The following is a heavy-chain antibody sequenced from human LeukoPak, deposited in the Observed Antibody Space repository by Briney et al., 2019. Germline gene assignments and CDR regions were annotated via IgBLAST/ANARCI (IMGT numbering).Heavy chain of an antibody. D-gene: IGHD3-10*01. Sequence: GGSLRLSCAASGFTFSSYSINWVRQAPGKGLEWVSAISGSGGSTYYADSVKGRFTISRDNSKNTLYLQMNSLRAEDTAVYYCAKDHTPSGGGSGSYWYYYYMDVWGKGTTVTISS. CDR2: ISGSGGST. CDR1: GFTFSSYS. J-gene: IGHJ6*03. V-gene: IGHV3-23*01. CDR3: AKDHTPSGGGSGSYWYYYYMDV.